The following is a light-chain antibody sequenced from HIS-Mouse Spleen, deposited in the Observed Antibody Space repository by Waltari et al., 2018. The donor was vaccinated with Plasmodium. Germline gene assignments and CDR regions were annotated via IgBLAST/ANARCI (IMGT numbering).Light chain of an antibody. CDR1: QSVSSN. J-gene: IGKJ1*01. CDR3: QQYNNWPAWT. CDR2: GSS. V-gene: IGKV3-15*01. Sequence: IVMTQSPATLSVSPGDIATLSCRASQSVSSNLAWYQQKPGQAPRLLIYGSSTRATGIPARFSGSGSGTEFTLTISSLQSEDFAVYYCQQYNNWPAWTFGQGTKVEIK.